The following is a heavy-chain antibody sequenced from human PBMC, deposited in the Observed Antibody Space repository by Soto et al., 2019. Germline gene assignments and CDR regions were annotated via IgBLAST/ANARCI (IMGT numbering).Heavy chain of an antibody. CDR2: IFYSGST. Sequence: TLSLTCTVSGGSISTSSYYWGWIRQPPGKGLEWIGSIFYSGSTYYNPSLKSRVIISVDTSKNQFSLKLSSVTAADTAVYYCARHPYSGYDFDYWGQGTLVTVSS. CDR3: ARHPYSGYDFDY. V-gene: IGHV4-39*01. D-gene: IGHD5-12*01. CDR1: GGSISTSSYY. J-gene: IGHJ4*02.